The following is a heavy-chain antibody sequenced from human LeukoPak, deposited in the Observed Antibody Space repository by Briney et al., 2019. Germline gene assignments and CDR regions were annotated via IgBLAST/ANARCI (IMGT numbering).Heavy chain of an antibody. D-gene: IGHD4-17*01. J-gene: IGHJ6*02. CDR3: ARSYGDSYYYYYYGMDV. CDR2: ISWNSGSI. Sequence: GGSLRLSCAASGFTFDDYAMHWVRQAPGKGLEWVSGISWNSGSIGYADSVKGRFTISRDNAKNSLYLQMNSLRAEDTAVYYCARSYGDSYYYYYYGMDVWGQGTTVTVSS. V-gene: IGHV3-9*01. CDR1: GFTFDDYA.